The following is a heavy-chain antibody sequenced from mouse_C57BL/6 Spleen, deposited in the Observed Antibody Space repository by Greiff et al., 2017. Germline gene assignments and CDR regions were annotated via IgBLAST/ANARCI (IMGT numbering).Heavy chain of an antibody. Sequence: QVQLQQPGAELVKPGASVKLSCKASGYTFTSYWMQWVKQRPGQGLEWIGEIDPSDSYTNYNQKFKGKATLTVDTSSSTAYMQLSSLTSEDSAVYYCHYYGSSPYAMDYWGQGTSVTVSS. CDR3: HYYGSSPYAMDY. CDR1: GYTFTSYW. V-gene: IGHV1-50*01. CDR2: IDPSDSYT. J-gene: IGHJ4*01. D-gene: IGHD1-1*01.